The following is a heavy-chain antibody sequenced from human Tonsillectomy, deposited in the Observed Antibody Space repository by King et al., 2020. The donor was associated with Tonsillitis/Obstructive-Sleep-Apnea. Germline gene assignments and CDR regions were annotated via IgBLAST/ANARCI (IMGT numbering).Heavy chain of an antibody. D-gene: IGHD4-17*01. CDR1: GYTFTGYY. Sequence: QLVTSGAEVKKPGASVKVSCKASGYTFTGYYMHWVRQAPGQGLEWMGRINPNSGGTNYAQNFQGRVTMTRDTSISTAYMELSRLRSDDTAVYYCARDVMTTVTTEADYWGQGTLVTVSS. CDR2: INPNSGGT. CDR3: ARDVMTTVTTEADY. J-gene: IGHJ4*02. V-gene: IGHV1-2*06.